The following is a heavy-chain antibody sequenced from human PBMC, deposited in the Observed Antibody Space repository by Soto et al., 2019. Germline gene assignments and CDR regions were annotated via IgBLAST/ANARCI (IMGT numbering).Heavy chain of an antibody. CDR1: GGSISSGDYS. V-gene: IGHV4-30-2*01. Sequence: SETLSLTCAVSGGSISSGDYSWSWIRQPPGKGLEWIGYMFHSGSAYYNPSLKSRVTISVDRSKNQFSLKLTSLTAADTAVYYCARGKRGIRYYGSGTSDWLDPWGQGTLVSVSS. D-gene: IGHD3-10*01. CDR2: MFHSGSA. J-gene: IGHJ5*02. CDR3: ARGKRGIRYYGSGTSDWLDP.